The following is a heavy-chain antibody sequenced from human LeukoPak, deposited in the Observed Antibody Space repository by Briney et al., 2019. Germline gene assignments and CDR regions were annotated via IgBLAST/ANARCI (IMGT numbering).Heavy chain of an antibody. CDR2: IYPGDSDT. J-gene: IGHJ4*02. CDR3: AGGGIRDGYNFFDY. D-gene: IGHD5-24*01. V-gene: IGHV5-51*01. CDR1: GYRFTNYW. Sequence: GESLKISCKGSGYRFTNYWIGWVRQMPGKGLEWMGIIYPGDSDTRYSPSFQGQVTVSADKSISTAYLHWSSLKASDTAMYYCAGGGIRDGYNFFDYWGQGTLVTVSS.